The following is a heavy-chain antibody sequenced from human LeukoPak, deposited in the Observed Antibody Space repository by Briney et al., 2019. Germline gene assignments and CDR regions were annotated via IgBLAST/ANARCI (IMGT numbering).Heavy chain of an antibody. V-gene: IGHV3-30-3*01. J-gene: IGHJ3*01. CDR3: AKDRF. CDR1: GFTFSSYA. CDR2: ISYDGSNK. Sequence: PGRSLRLSCAASGFTFSSYAMHWVRQAPGKGLEWVAVISYDGSNKYYADSVKGRFTISRDSSKNTLYLQMNSLRAEDTAVYYCAKDRFWGQGTMVTVSS.